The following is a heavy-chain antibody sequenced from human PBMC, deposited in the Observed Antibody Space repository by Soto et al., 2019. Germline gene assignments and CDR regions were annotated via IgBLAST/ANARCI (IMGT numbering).Heavy chain of an antibody. CDR3: ARVRGYSYGFSGYYAMDV. V-gene: IGHV4-4*02. Sequence: PSETLSLTCAVSGGSISSSNWWSWVRQPPGKGLEWIGEIYHSGSTNYNPSLKSRVTISVDKSKNQFSLKLSSVTDADTAVYYCARVRGYSYGFSGYYAMDVWGQGTTVTVSS. J-gene: IGHJ6*02. D-gene: IGHD5-18*01. CDR2: IYHSGST. CDR1: GGSISSSNW.